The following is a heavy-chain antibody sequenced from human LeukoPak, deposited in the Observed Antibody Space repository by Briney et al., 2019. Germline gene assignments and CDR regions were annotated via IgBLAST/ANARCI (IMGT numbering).Heavy chain of an antibody. CDR2: INPNRGGT. CDR1: GYTFTTYA. J-gene: IGHJ4*02. Sequence: ASVKVSCKASGYTFTTYAMNWVRQAPGQGLEWMGWINPNRGGTNYAQKFQGRVTMTRDTSISTAYMELSRLRSDDTAVYYCAKAPRGYYYDSSGYYWYYWGQGTLVTVSS. V-gene: IGHV1-2*02. D-gene: IGHD3-22*01. CDR3: AKAPRGYYYDSSGYYWYY.